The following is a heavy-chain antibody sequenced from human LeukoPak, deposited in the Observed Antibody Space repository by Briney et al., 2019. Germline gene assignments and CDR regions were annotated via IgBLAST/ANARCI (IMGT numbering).Heavy chain of an antibody. V-gene: IGHV1-69*05. CDR1: GGTFSSYA. Sequence: ASVKVSCKASGGTFSSYAISWVRQAPGQGLEWMGRIIPIFGTANYAQKFQGRVTITTDESTSTAYMELSSLRSEDTAVYYCAREVRGVIITSVAFVYRGQGTLVTVSS. CDR2: IIPIFGTA. CDR3: AREVRGVIITSVAFVY. J-gene: IGHJ4*02. D-gene: IGHD3-10*01.